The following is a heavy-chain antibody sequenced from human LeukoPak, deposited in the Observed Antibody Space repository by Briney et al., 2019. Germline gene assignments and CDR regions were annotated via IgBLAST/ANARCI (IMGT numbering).Heavy chain of an antibody. D-gene: IGHD2-2*01. CDR1: GGTFSSYA. J-gene: IGHJ6*03. V-gene: IGHV1-69*05. CDR3: ARAVVPAAIANYYYYMDV. Sequence: SVKVSCKASGGTFSSYAISWVRQAPGQGLEWMGGIIPIFGTANYAQKFQGRVTITTDESTSTAYMELSSPRSEDTAVYYCARAVVPAAIANYYYYMDVWGKGTTVTVPS. CDR2: IIPIFGTA.